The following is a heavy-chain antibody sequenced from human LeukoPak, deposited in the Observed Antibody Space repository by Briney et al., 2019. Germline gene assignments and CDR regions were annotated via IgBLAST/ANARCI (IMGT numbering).Heavy chain of an antibody. D-gene: IGHD5-18*01. CDR1: GFTFSSYW. Sequence: PGGSLRLSCAASGFTFSSYWMHWVRQAPGKGLVWVSRINSDGRSIGYADSVEGRFTISRDSAKNTLYLQMNGLRAEDTAVYYCARGPAGPHSYVVFEHWGQGTLVTVSS. CDR3: ARGPAGPHSYVVFEH. J-gene: IGHJ4*02. CDR2: INSDGRSI. V-gene: IGHV3-74*01.